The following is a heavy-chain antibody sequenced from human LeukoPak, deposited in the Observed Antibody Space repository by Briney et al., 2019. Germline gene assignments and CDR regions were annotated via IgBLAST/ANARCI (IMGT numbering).Heavy chain of an antibody. CDR1: GYTFTACY. CDR3: ARGGQGAPLDY. CDR2: INPNSGGT. D-gene: IGHD1-26*01. V-gene: IGHV1-2*02. Sequence: GTSVKVCCKAAGYTFTACYMHWERQAPGQRREWMGWINPNSGGTNYAQKFQGRVTMTRDTSISTAYMELSRLRSDDTAVYSCARGGQGAPLDYWGQGSLVTVSS. J-gene: IGHJ4*02.